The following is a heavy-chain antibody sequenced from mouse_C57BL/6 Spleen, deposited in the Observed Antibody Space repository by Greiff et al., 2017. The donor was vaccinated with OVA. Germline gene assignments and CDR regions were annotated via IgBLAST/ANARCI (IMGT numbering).Heavy chain of an antibody. CDR1: GYSFTDYN. Sequence: VQLKQSGPELVKPGASVKISCKASGYSFTDYNMNWVKQSNGKSLEWIGVINPNYGTTSYNQKFKGKATLTVDQSSSTAYMQLNSLTSEDSAVYYGAEHYYYGSSYETYWGQGTLVTVSA. V-gene: IGHV1-39*01. CDR3: AEHYYYGSSYETY. CDR2: INPNYGTT. J-gene: IGHJ3*01. D-gene: IGHD1-1*01.